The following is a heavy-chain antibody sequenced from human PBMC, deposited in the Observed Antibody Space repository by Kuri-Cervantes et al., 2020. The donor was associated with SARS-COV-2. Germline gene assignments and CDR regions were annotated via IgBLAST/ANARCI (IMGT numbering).Heavy chain of an antibody. CDR2: IIPIFGTA. CDR1: GGTFNSYA. Sequence: SVKVSCKASGGTFNSYAISWVRQAPGQGLEWMGGIIPIFGTANYAQKFQGRVTLTADNSTSTAYMELSSLRSEDSAVDYCASFWGSLLAFDYWGQGTLVTVSS. J-gene: IGHJ4*02. D-gene: IGHD7-27*01. CDR3: ASFWGSLLAFDY. V-gene: IGHV1-69*06.